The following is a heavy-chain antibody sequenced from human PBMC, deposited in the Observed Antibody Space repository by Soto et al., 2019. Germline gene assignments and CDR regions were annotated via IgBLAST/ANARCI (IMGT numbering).Heavy chain of an antibody. CDR2: IIPIFGTA. CDR1: GGTFSSYA. CDR3: ARKSRRILTGLHYYGMDV. J-gene: IGHJ6*02. D-gene: IGHD3-9*01. Sequence: SVKVACKASGGTFSSYAISWVRQAPGQGLEWMGGIIPIFGTANYAQKFQGRVTFTADESTSTAYMELSSLRSEDTAVYYCARKSRRILTGLHYYGMDVWGQGTTVTVSS. V-gene: IGHV1-69*13.